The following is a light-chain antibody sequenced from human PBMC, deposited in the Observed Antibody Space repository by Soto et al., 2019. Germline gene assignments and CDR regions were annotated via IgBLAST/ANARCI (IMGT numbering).Light chain of an antibody. Sequence: AIRMTQSPSSLSASTGPRVTITCRASQGISSYLAWYQQKPGKAPKLLIYAASTLQSGVPSRFSGSGSGTEFTLTISSLQPDEFATYYCQHYNSYSEAFGQGTKVDIK. CDR3: QHYNSYSEA. J-gene: IGKJ1*01. CDR2: AAS. CDR1: QGISSY. V-gene: IGKV1-8*01.